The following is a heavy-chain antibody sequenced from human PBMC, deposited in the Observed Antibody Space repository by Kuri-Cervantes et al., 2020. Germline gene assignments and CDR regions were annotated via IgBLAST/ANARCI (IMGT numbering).Heavy chain of an antibody. CDR3: ARKLAYYFDF. D-gene: IGHD6-13*01. J-gene: IGHJ4*02. Sequence: GESLKISCAASGCTFSSYAMSWVRQAPGKGLEWVSAISGSGGSTYYADSVKGRFTISRDNAKNSPYLQINSLRDEDTAVYYCARKLAYYFDFWGQGTLVTVSS. CDR2: ISGSGGST. V-gene: IGHV3-23*01. CDR1: GCTFSSYA.